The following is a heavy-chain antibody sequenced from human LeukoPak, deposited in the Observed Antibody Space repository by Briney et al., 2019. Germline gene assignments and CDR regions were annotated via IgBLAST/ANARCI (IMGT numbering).Heavy chain of an antibody. D-gene: IGHD2-15*01. V-gene: IGHV3-23*01. J-gene: IGHJ4*02. CDR3: AKDATGYCSGGSCWPYYFDY. CDR2: ISGSGGST. CDR1: GFTFSRYS. Sequence: PGGSLRLSCAASGFTFSRYSMSWVRQAPGKGLEWVSAISGSGGSTYYADSVKGLFTISRDNSKNTLYLQMNSLRAEDTAVYYCAKDATGYCSGGSCWPYYFDYWGQGTLVTVSS.